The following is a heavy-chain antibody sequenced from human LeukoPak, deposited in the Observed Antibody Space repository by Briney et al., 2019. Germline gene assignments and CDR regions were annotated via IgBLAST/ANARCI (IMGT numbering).Heavy chain of an antibody. J-gene: IGHJ3*02. V-gene: IGHV1-18*01. CDR2: ISAYNGNT. CDR1: GYTFTSYG. Sequence: ASVKVSCKASGYTFTSYGISWVRQAPGQGLEWMGWISAYNGNTNYAQKLQGRVTMTTDTSTSTAYMELRSLRSDDTAVYYCARELHGWGSSSWYAMGDAFDIWGQGTMVTVSS. D-gene: IGHD6-13*01. CDR3: ARELHGWGSSSWYAMGDAFDI.